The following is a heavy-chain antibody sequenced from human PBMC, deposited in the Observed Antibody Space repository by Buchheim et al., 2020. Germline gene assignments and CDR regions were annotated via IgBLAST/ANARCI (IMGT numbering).Heavy chain of an antibody. D-gene: IGHD3-22*01. J-gene: IGHJ4*01. CDR2: IHYNDNK. CDR3: AHYYYDNSGYSQIFEY. V-gene: IGHV2-5*01. Sequence: QITLRESGPLLVKPTQTLTVTCTFSGFSLTSRGMGVSWIRQPPGEALEWLGIIHYNDNKDYCLSLKTRLTIAKGTSRNQVILTLTNVDPADTATYFCAHYYYDNSGYSQIFEYWGQGTL. CDR1: GFSLTSRGMG.